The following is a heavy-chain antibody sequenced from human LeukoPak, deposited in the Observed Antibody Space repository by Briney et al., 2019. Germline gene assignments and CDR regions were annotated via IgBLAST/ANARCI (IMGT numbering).Heavy chain of an antibody. CDR2: FDPEDGET. Sequence: ASVKVSCKASGYTLTELSMHWVRQAPGKGLEWMGGFDPEDGETIYAQKFQGRVTMTEDTSTDTAYMELSSLRSEDTAVYYCATDDNGWYYFDYWGQGTLVTVSS. CDR1: GYTLTELS. V-gene: IGHV1-24*01. CDR3: ATDDNGWYYFDY. D-gene: IGHD6-19*01. J-gene: IGHJ4*02.